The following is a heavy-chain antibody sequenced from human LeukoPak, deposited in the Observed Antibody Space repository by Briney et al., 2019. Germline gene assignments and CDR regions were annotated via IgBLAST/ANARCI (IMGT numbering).Heavy chain of an antibody. CDR1: GGSFSGYY. CDR2: IYYSGST. V-gene: IGHV4-59*01. Sequence: PSETLSLTCAVYGGSFSGYYWSWIRQPPGKGLEWIGYIYYSGSTNYNPSLKSRVTISVDTSKNQFSLKLSSVTAADTAVYYCAGRSMATGGAFDIWGQGTMVTVSS. CDR3: AGRSMATGGAFDI. J-gene: IGHJ3*02. D-gene: IGHD5-24*01.